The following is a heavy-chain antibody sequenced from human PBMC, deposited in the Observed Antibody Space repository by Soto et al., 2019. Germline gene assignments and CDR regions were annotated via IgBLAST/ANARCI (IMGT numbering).Heavy chain of an antibody. Sequence: LRLSCAASGFTFSSYGMHWVRQAPGKGLEWVAVISYDGSNTYYADSVKGRFTISRDNSKNTLYLQMNSLRAEDTAVYYCAKDLGIAARLDYYYGMDVWGQGTTVTVSS. CDR2: ISYDGSNT. V-gene: IGHV3-30*18. J-gene: IGHJ6*02. CDR1: GFTFSSYG. D-gene: IGHD6-6*01. CDR3: AKDLGIAARLDYYYGMDV.